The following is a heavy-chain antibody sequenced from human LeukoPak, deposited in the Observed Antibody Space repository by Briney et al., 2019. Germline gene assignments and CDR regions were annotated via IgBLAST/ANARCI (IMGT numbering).Heavy chain of an antibody. D-gene: IGHD3-10*01. V-gene: IGHV3-74*01. CDR3: ARAPTRSGGINWFDP. CDR2: INSDGSST. Sequence: GGSLRLSCAASGFTFSSYWMHWVRQAPGKGLVWVSRINSDGSSTSYADSVKGRFTISRDNAKNTLYLQMNSLRAEDTAVYYCARAPTRSGGINWFDPWGQGTLVTVSS. J-gene: IGHJ5*02. CDR1: GFTFSSYW.